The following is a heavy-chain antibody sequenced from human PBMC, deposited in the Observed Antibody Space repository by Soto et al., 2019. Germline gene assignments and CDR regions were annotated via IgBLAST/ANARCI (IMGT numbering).Heavy chain of an antibody. CDR2: MSGSGDSI. D-gene: IGHD7-27*01. CDR1: GFTFSNYA. V-gene: IGHV3-23*01. CDR3: ATGRQMGY. J-gene: IGHJ4*02. Sequence: DVPVLESGGDLVQPGESLRLSCAASGFTFSNYAMTWVSQAPGKGLEWVSTMSGSGDSIYYADSVKGRFTISRDNSKNTLYLLMNSLRADDWAVYYCATGRQMGYWGQGTLVIVSS.